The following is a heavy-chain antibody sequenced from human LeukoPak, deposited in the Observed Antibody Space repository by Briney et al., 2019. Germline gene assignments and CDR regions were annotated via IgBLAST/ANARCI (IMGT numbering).Heavy chain of an antibody. CDR3: ARVAAGIGFFQH. CDR1: GYSISSGYY. CDR2: IHHSGST. D-gene: IGHD6-13*01. J-gene: IGHJ1*01. V-gene: IGHV4-38-2*02. Sequence: SETLSLTCTVSGYSISSGYYWGWIRQPPGKGLEWIGNIHHSGSTYNNPSLKSRVTISVDTSKNQLSLKLSSVTAADTAVYYCARVAAGIGFFQHWGQGTQVTVSS.